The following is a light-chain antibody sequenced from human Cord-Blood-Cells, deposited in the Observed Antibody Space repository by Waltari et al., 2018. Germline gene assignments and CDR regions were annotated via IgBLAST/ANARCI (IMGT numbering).Light chain of an antibody. V-gene: IGKV3-11*01. CDR3: QQRSNWPLT. CDR2: DAS. Sequence: EIVLTQSPATLSLSPGERATRSCRASQSVSSYLAWYQQKPGQAPRLLIYDASNRATGIPARFSGSGSGTDFTLTISSLEPEDFAVYYCQQRSNWPLTFGPGTKVDIK. CDR1: QSVSSY. J-gene: IGKJ3*01.